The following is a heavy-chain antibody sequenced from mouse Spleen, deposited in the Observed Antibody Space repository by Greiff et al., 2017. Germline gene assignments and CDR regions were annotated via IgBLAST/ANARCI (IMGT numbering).Heavy chain of an antibody. V-gene: IGHV1-4*01. D-gene: IGHD2-3*01. CDR2: INPSSGYT. J-gene: IGHJ4*01. Sequence: QVQLQQSGAELARPGASVKMSCKASGYTFTSYTMHWVKQRPGQGLEWIGYINPSSGYTKYNQKFKDKATLTADKSSSTAYMQLSSLTSEDSAVYYCARVGGWLHYYAMDYWGQGTSVTVSS. CDR3: ARVGGWLHYYAMDY. CDR1: GYTFTSYT.